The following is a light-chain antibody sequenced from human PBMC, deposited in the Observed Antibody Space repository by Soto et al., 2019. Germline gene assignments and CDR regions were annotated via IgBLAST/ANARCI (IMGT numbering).Light chain of an antibody. CDR1: SSDVGSYNL. V-gene: IGLV2-23*02. CDR3: CSYAGSSTLWV. CDR2: EVS. Sequence: QSVLTQPASVSGSPGQSITISCTGTSSDVGSYNLVSWYQQHPGKAPKLMIYEVSKRPSGVSNRFSGSKSGNTASLTISGLQAEDEADYYCCSYAGSSTLWVFGGGTK. J-gene: IGLJ3*02.